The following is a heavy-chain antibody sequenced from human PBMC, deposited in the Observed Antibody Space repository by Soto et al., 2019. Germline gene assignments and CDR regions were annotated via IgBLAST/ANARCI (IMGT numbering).Heavy chain of an antibody. Sequence: GESLKISCKGSGCSFTSYWISWVRQMPGKGLEWMGRIDPSDSYTNYSPSFQGHVTISADKSISTAYLQWSSLKASDTAMYYCASGFRDIVVVPAAMGGMDVWGQGTTVTVSS. J-gene: IGHJ6*02. CDR3: ASGFRDIVVVPAAMGGMDV. D-gene: IGHD2-2*01. CDR2: IDPSDSYT. V-gene: IGHV5-10-1*01. CDR1: GCSFTSYW.